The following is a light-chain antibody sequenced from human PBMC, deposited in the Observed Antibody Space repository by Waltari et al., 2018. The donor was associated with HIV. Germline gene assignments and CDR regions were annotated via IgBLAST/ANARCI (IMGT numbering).Light chain of an antibody. CDR2: EDS. Sequence: SYELTQPPSVSVSTGHTARITCSGDALPKKYANWYQQKAGQAPVLVIYEDSKRPSGIPERFSGSSSGTVATLTISGAQVEDESDYYCYSTDTSGHHRVFGGGTKLTVL. CDR1: ALPKKY. V-gene: IGLV3-10*01. CDR3: YSTDTSGHHRV. J-gene: IGLJ2*01.